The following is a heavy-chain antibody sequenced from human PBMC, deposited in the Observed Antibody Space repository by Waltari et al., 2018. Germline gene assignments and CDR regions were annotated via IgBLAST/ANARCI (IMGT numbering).Heavy chain of an antibody. D-gene: IGHD6-13*01. Sequence: QVQLVESGGGVVQPGESLRLSCAASGFTFSTSGLPWVRRAPGKGLEWVAKIQSNGSNITYAASGKGRFTISRDNSKNTLYLQRNSLRAEDTAVYYCATYSASRGFNYWGQGTLVTVSS. V-gene: IGHV3-30*02. CDR3: ATYSASRGFNY. CDR1: GFTFSTSG. CDR2: IQSNGSNI. J-gene: IGHJ4*02.